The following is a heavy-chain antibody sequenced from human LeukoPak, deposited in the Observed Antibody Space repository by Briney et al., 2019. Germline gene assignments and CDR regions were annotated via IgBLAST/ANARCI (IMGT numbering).Heavy chain of an antibody. CDR3: ASEASIAAAPH. V-gene: IGHV3-30-3*01. Sequence: GGSLRLSCAASGFTFSSYAMHWVRQAPGKGLEWVAVISYDGSNKYYADSVKGRFTISRDNSKNTLYLQMNSLRAEDTAVYYCASEASIAAAPHWGQGTLVTVSS. J-gene: IGHJ4*02. D-gene: IGHD6-13*01. CDR1: GFTFSSYA. CDR2: ISYDGSNK.